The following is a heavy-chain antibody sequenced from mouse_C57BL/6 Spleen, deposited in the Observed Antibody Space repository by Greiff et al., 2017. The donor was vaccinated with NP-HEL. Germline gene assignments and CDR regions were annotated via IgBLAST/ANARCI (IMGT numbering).Heavy chain of an antibody. CDR1: GFTFSSYA. V-gene: IGHV5-4*01. CDR2: ISDGGSYT. Sequence: EVMLVESGGGLVKPGGSLKLSCAASGFTFSSYAMSWVRQTPEKRLEWVATISDGGSYTYYPDNVKGRFTISRDNAKNNLYLQMSHLKSEDTAMYYCAREVITTGHWYFDVWGTGTTVTVSS. J-gene: IGHJ1*03. CDR3: AREVITTGHWYFDV. D-gene: IGHD2-4*01.